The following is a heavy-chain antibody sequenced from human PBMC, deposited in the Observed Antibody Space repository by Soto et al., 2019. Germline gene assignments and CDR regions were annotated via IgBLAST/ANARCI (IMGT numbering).Heavy chain of an antibody. Sequence: GGSLRLSCAASGFTFSDYYMSWIRQAPGKGLEWVSYISSSGSTIYYADSVKGRFTISRDNAKNSLYLQMNSLRAEDTAVYYCARDASTDHAFWSGYHDYYYYYMDVWGKGTTVIVSS. CDR1: GFTFSDYY. J-gene: IGHJ6*03. CDR3: ARDASTDHAFWSGYHDYYYYYMDV. CDR2: ISSSGSTI. V-gene: IGHV3-11*01. D-gene: IGHD3-3*01.